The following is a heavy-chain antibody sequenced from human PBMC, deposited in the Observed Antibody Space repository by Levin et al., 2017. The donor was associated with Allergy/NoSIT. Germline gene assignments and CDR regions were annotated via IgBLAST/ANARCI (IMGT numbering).Heavy chain of an antibody. CDR2: INHSGST. J-gene: IGHJ4*02. CDR1: GGSFSGYY. Sequence: SQTLSLTCAVYGGSFSGYYWSWIRQPPGKGLEWIGEINHSGSTNYNPSLKSRVTISVDTSKNQFSLKLSSVTAADTAVYYCARIAVAGRVFDYWGQGTLVTVSS. CDR3: ARIAVAGRVFDY. D-gene: IGHD6-19*01. V-gene: IGHV4-34*01.